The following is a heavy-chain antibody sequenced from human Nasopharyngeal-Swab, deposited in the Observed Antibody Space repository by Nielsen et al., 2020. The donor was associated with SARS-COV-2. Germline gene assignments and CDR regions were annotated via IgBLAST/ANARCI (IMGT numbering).Heavy chain of an antibody. CDR3: ASDFYGDYSDY. J-gene: IGHJ4*02. CDR1: GFTFSSYS. Sequence: GGSLRLSCAASGFTFSSYSMNWVRQAPGKGLEWVSSISSSSSYIYYADSVKDRFTISRDNAKNSLYLQMNSLRAEDTAVYYCASDFYGDYSDYWGQGTLVTVSS. V-gene: IGHV3-21*01. D-gene: IGHD4-17*01. CDR2: ISSSSSYI.